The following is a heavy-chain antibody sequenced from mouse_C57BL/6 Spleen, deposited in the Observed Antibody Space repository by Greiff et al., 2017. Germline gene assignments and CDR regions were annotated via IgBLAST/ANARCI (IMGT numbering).Heavy chain of an antibody. Sequence: EVKLVESGGGLVKPGGSLKLSCAASGFTFSSYAMSWVRQTPEKRLEWVATISDGGSYTYYPDNVKGRFTISRDNAKNNLYLQRSHLKSEDTAMYYCARGSSGHVWFAYWGQGTLVTVSA. D-gene: IGHD3-2*02. CDR1: GFTFSSYA. CDR2: ISDGGSYT. J-gene: IGHJ3*01. V-gene: IGHV5-4*03. CDR3: ARGSSGHVWFAY.